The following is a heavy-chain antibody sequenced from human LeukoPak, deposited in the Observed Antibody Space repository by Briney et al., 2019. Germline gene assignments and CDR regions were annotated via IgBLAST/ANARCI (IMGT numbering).Heavy chain of an antibody. V-gene: IGHV3-15*01. Sequence: GGSLRLSCAASGFTFSSYTMNWVRQAPGKGLEWVGRIKSKTDGGTTDYGAPVKGRFTISRDESKNTLNLQMNSLKIEDTAMYYCTTIRYDRSGYVDYWGQGTLVTVSS. CDR1: GFTFSSYT. CDR2: IKSKTDGGTT. D-gene: IGHD3-22*01. J-gene: IGHJ4*02. CDR3: TTIRYDRSGYVDY.